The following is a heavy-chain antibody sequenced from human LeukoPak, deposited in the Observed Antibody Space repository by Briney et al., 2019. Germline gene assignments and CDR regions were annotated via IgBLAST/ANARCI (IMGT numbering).Heavy chain of an antibody. Sequence: GGSLRLSCAASGFTFSSYGMHWVRQAPGKGLEWVALISHDGSNKYYADSVKGRFTISRDNSKNTLYLQMNSLRPEDTAVYYCAKDPLGYSRTFPGDYWGQGTLVTVSS. D-gene: IGHD6-13*01. CDR2: ISHDGSNK. V-gene: IGHV3-30*18. CDR1: GFTFSSYG. CDR3: AKDPLGYSRTFPGDY. J-gene: IGHJ4*02.